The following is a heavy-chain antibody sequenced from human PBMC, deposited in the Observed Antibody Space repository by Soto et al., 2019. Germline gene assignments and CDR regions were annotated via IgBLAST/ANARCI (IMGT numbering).Heavy chain of an antibody. V-gene: IGHV4-39*01. D-gene: IGHD6-6*01. CDR1: GGSISSSSYY. J-gene: IGHJ4*02. CDR2: IYYSGST. CDR3: ARHLIAARREFDY. Sequence: SETLSLTCTVSGGSISSSSYYWGWIRQPPGKGLEWIGSIYYSGSTYYNPSLKSRVTISVDTSKNHFSLKLSSVTAADTAVYYCARHLIAARREFDYWGQGTLVTVSS.